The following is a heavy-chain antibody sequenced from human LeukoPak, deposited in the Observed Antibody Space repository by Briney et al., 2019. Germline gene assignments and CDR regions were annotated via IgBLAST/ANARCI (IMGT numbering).Heavy chain of an antibody. CDR2: IRFDGRDE. D-gene: IGHD2-8*02. Sequence: GGSLRLSCAASGFMFRNFGMHWVRQAPGKGLEWVAFIRFDGRDEYYVDSLKGRFTISRDNSKNTVYLQMNGLTSEDTALYYCAKDKSQVGVDSASTLVDHWGQGTLVIVSS. CDR1: GFMFRNFG. V-gene: IGHV3-30*02. J-gene: IGHJ4*02. CDR3: AKDKSQVGVDSASTLVDH.